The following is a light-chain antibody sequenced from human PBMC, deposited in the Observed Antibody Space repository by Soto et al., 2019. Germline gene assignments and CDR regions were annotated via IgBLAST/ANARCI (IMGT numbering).Light chain of an antibody. Sequence: QSVLTQPPSASGTPGQRVTISCSGSSSHIGSNTVNWYQQLPGTAPKLLIYSNNQRPSGVPDRFSGSKSGTSASLAISGLQSEDEADYYCAAWDDSLNGRHVFGTGTKVTVL. CDR2: SNN. V-gene: IGLV1-44*01. J-gene: IGLJ1*01. CDR3: AAWDDSLNGRHV. CDR1: SSHIGSNT.